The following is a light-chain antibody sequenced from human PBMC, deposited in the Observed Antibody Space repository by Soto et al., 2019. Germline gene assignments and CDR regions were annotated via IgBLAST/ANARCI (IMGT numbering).Light chain of an antibody. CDR1: QDISNY. V-gene: IGKV1-33*01. CDR3: QQYDKRPIT. J-gene: IGKJ4*01. CDR2: DAS. Sequence: DIQMTQSPSSLSASVGDRVTITCQASQDISNYLNWYQQKPGKAPKLLIYDASNLETGVPSRFSGSGSGTDFTFTISSRQPEDIATDYCQQYDKRPITFGGGTKVEIK.